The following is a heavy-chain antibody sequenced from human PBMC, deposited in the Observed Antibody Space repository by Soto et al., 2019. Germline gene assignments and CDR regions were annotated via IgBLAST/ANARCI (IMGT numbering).Heavy chain of an antibody. CDR3: ARDNVELWECCGAFDI. J-gene: IGHJ3*02. D-gene: IGHD5-18*01. CDR1: GGSISSYY. CDR2: IYYSGST. Sequence: SETLSVTCTVSGGSISSYYWSWIRQPPGKGLEWIGYIYYSGSTNYNPSLKSRVTISVDTSKNQFSLKLSSVTAADTAVYYCARDNVELWECCGAFDIWGQGTMVTVSS. V-gene: IGHV4-59*12.